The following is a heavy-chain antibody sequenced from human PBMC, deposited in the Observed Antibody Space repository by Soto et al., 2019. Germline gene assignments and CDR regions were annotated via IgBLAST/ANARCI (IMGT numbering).Heavy chain of an antibody. D-gene: IGHD3-3*01. J-gene: IGHJ6*03. CDR1: GGSISSSSYY. V-gene: IGHV4-39*01. CDR3: ARLRQDYDFWSGYTYYYYYMDV. CDR2: IYYSGST. Sequence: SETLSLTCTVSGGSISSSSYYWGWIRQPPGKGLEWIGSIYYSGSTYYNPSLKSRVTISVDTSKNQFSLKLSSVTAADTAVYYCARLRQDYDFWSGYTYYYYYMDVWGKGTTVTVSS.